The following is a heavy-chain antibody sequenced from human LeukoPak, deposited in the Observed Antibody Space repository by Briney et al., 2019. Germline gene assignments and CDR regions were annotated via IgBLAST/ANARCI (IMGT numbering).Heavy chain of an antibody. J-gene: IGHJ4*02. CDR3: AKTVSVVEYYFDY. Sequence: GGSLRLSCAASGFTFSDYYMSWIRQAPGKGLEWVSYISSSGSTIYYADSVKGRFTISRDNAKNSLYLQMNSLRAEDTAVYYCAKTVSVVEYYFDYWGQGTLVTVSS. D-gene: IGHD4-23*01. V-gene: IGHV3-11*01. CDR1: GFTFSDYY. CDR2: ISSSGSTI.